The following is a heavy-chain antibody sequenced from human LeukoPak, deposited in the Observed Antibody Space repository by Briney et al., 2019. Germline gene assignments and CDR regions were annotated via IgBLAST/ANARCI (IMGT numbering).Heavy chain of an antibody. CDR3: ARHGYCTNGVCYFIDY. Sequence: PSETLSLTCTVSGGSISSSSYYWGWIRQPPGKGLEWIGSIYYSGSTYYNPSLKSRVTISVDTSKNQFSLKLSSVTAADTAVYYRARHGYCTNGVCYFIDYWGQGTLVTVSS. J-gene: IGHJ4*02. CDR1: GGSISSSSYY. CDR2: IYYSGST. D-gene: IGHD2-8*01. V-gene: IGHV4-39*01.